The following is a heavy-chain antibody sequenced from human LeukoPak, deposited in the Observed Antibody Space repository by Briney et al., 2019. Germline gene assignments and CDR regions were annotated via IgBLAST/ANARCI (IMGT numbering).Heavy chain of an antibody. CDR2: IIPIFGTA. CDR1: GYTFTGYY. D-gene: IGHD5-18*01. J-gene: IGHJ3*02. Sequence: GASVKVSCKASGYTFTGYYMHWVRQAPGQGLEWMGGIIPIFGTANYAQKFQGRVTITADKSTSTAYMELSSLRSEDTAVYYCASSRGYSYGRIDAFDIWGQGTMVTVSS. CDR3: ASSRGYSYGRIDAFDI. V-gene: IGHV1-69*06.